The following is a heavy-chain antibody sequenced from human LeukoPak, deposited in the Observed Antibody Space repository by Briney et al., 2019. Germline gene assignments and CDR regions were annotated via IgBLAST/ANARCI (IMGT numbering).Heavy chain of an antibody. CDR1: GGSISSYY. J-gene: IGHJ3*02. CDR2: IYYSGST. Sequence: SETLSLTCTASGGSISSYYWSWIRQPPGEGLEWIGYIYYSGSTSYNPSLKSRVTISVDTSKKQFSLKLSSVTAADTAFYYCARYIVSYPHDAFDIWGQGTMVTVSS. CDR3: ARYIVSYPHDAFDI. V-gene: IGHV4-59*01. D-gene: IGHD1-26*01.